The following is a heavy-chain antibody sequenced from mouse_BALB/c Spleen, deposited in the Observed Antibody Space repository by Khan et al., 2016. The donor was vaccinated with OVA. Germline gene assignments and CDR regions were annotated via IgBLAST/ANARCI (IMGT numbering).Heavy chain of an antibody. CDR2: ISSGSSTI. CDR3: ARDSNFDY. CDR1: GFTFSRFG. V-gene: IGHV5-17*02. Sequence: EVELVESGGGLVQPGGSRKLSCAASGFTFSRFGMHWVRQAPEKGLEWVAYISSGSSTIYYVDTVKGRFTISRDNPKNTLFLQMTSLRSEDTAMYYCARDSNFDYWGQGTTRTVSS. J-gene: IGHJ2*01.